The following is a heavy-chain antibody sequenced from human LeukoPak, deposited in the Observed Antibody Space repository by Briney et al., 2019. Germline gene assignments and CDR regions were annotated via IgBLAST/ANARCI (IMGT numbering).Heavy chain of an antibody. J-gene: IGHJ4*02. CDR3: ARDEKIVGASGQDY. Sequence: GGSLRLSCAASGFTFGSYWMHWVRRAPGKGLVWVSRINTDGGDTIYADSVKGRFTISRDKAKNTLFLQMNSLRAEDTAVYYCARDEKIVGASGQDYWGQGTLVTVSS. CDR2: INTDGGDT. CDR1: GFTFGSYW. V-gene: IGHV3-74*01. D-gene: IGHD1-26*01.